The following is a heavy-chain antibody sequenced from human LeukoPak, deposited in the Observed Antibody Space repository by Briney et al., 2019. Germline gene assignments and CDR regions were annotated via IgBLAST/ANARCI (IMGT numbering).Heavy chain of an antibody. V-gene: IGHV4-34*01. Sequence: PSETLSLTCAVYGGSFRNYYWSWIRQPPGKGLEWIGEVFHSGSTNYNPSLKSRVTISVDKSKNQFFLKVTSVTGADTAEYYCARGGTGHLDYWGQGTLVTVSS. CDR3: ARGGTGHLDY. CDR2: VFHSGST. CDR1: GGSFRNYY. D-gene: IGHD1-1*01. J-gene: IGHJ4*02.